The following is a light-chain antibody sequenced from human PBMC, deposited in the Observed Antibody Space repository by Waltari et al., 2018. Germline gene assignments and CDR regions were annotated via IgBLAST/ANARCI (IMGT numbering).Light chain of an antibody. CDR3: SSYTSSSTLVV. J-gene: IGLJ2*01. V-gene: IGLV2-14*01. CDR1: SSDVGGYNY. CDR2: EVS. Sequence: QSALTQPASVSGSPGQSITISCTGTSSDVGGYNYVSWYQQHPGKAPKLRIYEVSNRPSGGSNRFAGSKSGNTASLTSSGLQAEDEADYYCSSYTSSSTLVVFGGGTKLTVL.